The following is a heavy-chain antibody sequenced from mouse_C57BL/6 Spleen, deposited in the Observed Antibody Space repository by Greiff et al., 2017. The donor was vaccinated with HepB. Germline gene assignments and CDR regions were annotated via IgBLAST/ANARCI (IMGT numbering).Heavy chain of an antibody. CDR2: ISDGGSYT. J-gene: IGHJ2*01. CDR1: GFTFSSYA. D-gene: IGHD4-1*01. Sequence: EVKLVESGGGLVKPGGSLKLSCAASGFTFSSYAMYWVRQTPEKRLEWVATISDGGSYTYYPDNVKGRFTISRDNAKNNLYLQMSHLKSEDTAMYYCARRTGSAFDYWGQGTTLTVSS. CDR3: ARRTGSAFDY. V-gene: IGHV5-4*03.